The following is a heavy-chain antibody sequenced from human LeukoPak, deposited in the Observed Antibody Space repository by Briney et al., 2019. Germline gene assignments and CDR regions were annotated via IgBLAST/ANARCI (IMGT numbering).Heavy chain of an antibody. J-gene: IGHJ5*02. D-gene: IGHD6-19*01. CDR3: ARGLAVAGSSWFDP. CDR2: INSDGSSR. V-gene: IGHV3-74*01. Sequence: GGSLRLSCAASGFTFSSYWMHWVRQVPGKGLVWVSRINSDGSSRSYVDSVMGRFTISRDNAKNTLYLQPDSLRAEDTAVYYCARGLAVAGSSWFDPWGQGTLVSVSS. CDR1: GFTFSSYW.